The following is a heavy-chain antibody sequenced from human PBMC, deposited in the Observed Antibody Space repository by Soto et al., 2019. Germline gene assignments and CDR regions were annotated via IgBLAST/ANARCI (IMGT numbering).Heavy chain of an antibody. Sequence: QVQLIQSGAEVKTSGSSVKVSCKALVGPSNNYGDSWVRQAPVQGLEWMGVIVPVFGTANYAPKFHGRLRITADDSTRTVNMELRRLTYDDTVVYYCAKLQGSGSYDDDDYWGQGTMVTVSS. CDR3: AKLQGSGSYDDDDY. D-gene: IGHD3-10*02. J-gene: IGHJ4*02. V-gene: IGHV1-69*19. CDR1: VGPSNNYG. CDR2: IVPVFGTA.